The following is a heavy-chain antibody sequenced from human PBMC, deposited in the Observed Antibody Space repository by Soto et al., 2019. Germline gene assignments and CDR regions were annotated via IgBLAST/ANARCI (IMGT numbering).Heavy chain of an antibody. J-gene: IGHJ3*02. CDR1: DDSIISGNYY. V-gene: IGHV4-39*01. CDR2: FYFSGST. D-gene: IGHD2-8*01. CDR3: ARLSPAVLMNAFDM. Sequence: SETLSLTCTFSDDSIISGNYYWGWIRQPPGKGLEWIGSFYFSGSTYYNPSLKSRVSISVDTSKNQLSLKLNSMTATDTAVYYCARLSPAVLMNAFDMWGQGTKVTVS.